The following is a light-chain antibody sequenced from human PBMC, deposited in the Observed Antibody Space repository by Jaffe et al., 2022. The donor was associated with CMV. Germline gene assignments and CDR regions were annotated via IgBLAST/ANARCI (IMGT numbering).Light chain of an antibody. CDR2: QDA. CDR1: TLGHKY. V-gene: IGLV3-1*01. CDR3: QAWDSNTVV. J-gene: IGLJ2*01. Sequence: SYKLTQLPSVSVSPGQTASITCSGDTLGHKYVSWYQQKPGQSPVLVIYQDAKRPSGIPERFSASNSGNTATLTISGTQAMDEADYYCQAWDSNTVVFGGGTKLTVL.